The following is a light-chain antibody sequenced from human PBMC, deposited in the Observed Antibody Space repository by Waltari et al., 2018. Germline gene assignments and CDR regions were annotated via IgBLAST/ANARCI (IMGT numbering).Light chain of an antibody. CDR2: GAS. J-gene: IGKJ4*01. V-gene: IGKV3-15*01. CDR1: LSIDDS. CDR3: QQYNQWPLT. Sequence: EIVMTQSPATLSVSRGGSATVSCGASLSIDDSLAWYQQKPGQPPRLLIHGASTRDTGIPVRFSGSGSGTDFTLTITGLQSEDFAVYFCQQYNQWPLTFGRGTKVEIK.